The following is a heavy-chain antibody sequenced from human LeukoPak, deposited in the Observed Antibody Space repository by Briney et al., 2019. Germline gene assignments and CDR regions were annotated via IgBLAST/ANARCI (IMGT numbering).Heavy chain of an antibody. Sequence: SETLSLTCTVSGASISSSYCTWIRKSAGEGLEWIGRMSSGGSTTYNPSFKGRVTMSLDTSKRQFSLNLSSVTAADTAVYYCARDQTYYVSSGYYYVTYLQHWGQGILVTVSS. D-gene: IGHD3-22*01. CDR3: ARDQTYYVSSGYYYVTYLQH. CDR2: MSSGGST. J-gene: IGHJ1*01. V-gene: IGHV4-4*07. CDR1: GASISSSY.